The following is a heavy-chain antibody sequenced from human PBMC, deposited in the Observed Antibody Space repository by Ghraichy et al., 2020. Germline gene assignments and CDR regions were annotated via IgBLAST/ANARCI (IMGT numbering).Heavy chain of an antibody. CDR2: ISYDGSNK. CDR3: ARSLLPGIAVAGPHY. J-gene: IGHJ4*02. V-gene: IGHV3-30-3*01. CDR1: GFTFSSYA. D-gene: IGHD6-19*01. Sequence: GGSLRLSCAASGFTFSSYAMHWVRQAPGKGLEWVAVISYDGSNKYYADSVKGRFTISRDNSKNTLYLQMNSLRAEDTAVYYCARSLLPGIAVAGPHYWGQGTLVTVSS.